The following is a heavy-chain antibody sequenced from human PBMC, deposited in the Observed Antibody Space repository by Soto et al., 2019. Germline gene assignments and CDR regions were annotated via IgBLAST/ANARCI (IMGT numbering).Heavy chain of an antibody. CDR2: ISAYNGNT. D-gene: IGHD6-19*01. CDR3: ARDRGVAPPVAGTTHYYYYMDV. Sequence: QDQLVQSGVEVKKPGASVKVSCKASGYSFTNYGITWVRQAPGQGFEWMGWISAYNGNTNYAQKFQGRVTLTTDASTSTAYVELRSMRSADTAVYYCARDRGVAPPVAGTTHYYYYMDVWGKGTTVTVSS. CDR1: GYSFTNYG. V-gene: IGHV1-18*01. J-gene: IGHJ6*03.